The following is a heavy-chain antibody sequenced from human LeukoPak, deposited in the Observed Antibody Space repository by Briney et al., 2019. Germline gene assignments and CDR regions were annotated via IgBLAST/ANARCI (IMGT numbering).Heavy chain of an antibody. Sequence: SVKVSCKASGGTFSSYAISWVRQAPGQGLEWMGRIIPIFGIANYAQKFQGRVTITADKSTSTAYMELSSLRSEDTAVYYCASQFRYYDSSGYINWFDPWGQETLVTVSS. J-gene: IGHJ5*02. V-gene: IGHV1-69*04. D-gene: IGHD3-22*01. CDR2: IIPIFGIA. CDR1: GGTFSSYA. CDR3: ASQFRYYDSSGYINWFDP.